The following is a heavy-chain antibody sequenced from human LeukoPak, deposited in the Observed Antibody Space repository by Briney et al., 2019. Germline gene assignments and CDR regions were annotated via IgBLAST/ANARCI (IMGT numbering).Heavy chain of an antibody. CDR1: GFTFSNAG. D-gene: IGHD1-26*01. CDR2: IKSKTDGGTT. Sequence: PGGSLTLSCAASGFTFSNAGMSWVRQAPGKGLEWVGRIKSKTDGGTTDYAAPVKSRFTISSDDSKNTLYLQMNSLKTEDTAVYYCTTDGVGVEGATYDNWGQGTLVSVSS. CDR3: TTDGVGVEGATYDN. V-gene: IGHV3-15*01. J-gene: IGHJ4*02.